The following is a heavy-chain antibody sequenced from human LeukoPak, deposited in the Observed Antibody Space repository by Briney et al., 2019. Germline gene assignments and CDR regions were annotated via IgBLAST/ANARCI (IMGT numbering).Heavy chain of an antibody. Sequence: GGSLRLSCAVSGFTFSSYWMHWVRQVPGKGLVWVSRINSDGSSERYADSVKGRFTVSRDNSKNTLYLQMNSLRAEDTAVYYCAKAGWELLIAYFDYWGQGTLVTVSS. CDR2: INSDGSSE. D-gene: IGHD1-26*01. V-gene: IGHV3-74*01. J-gene: IGHJ4*02. CDR1: GFTFSSYW. CDR3: AKAGWELLIAYFDY.